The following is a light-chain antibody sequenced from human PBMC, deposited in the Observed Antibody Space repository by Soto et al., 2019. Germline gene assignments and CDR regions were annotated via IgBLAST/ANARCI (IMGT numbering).Light chain of an antibody. CDR1: QSFRGNY. J-gene: IGKJ1*01. CDR3: QQYGISPRT. V-gene: IGKV3-20*01. Sequence: IGLPQSPGTLSLSPGERATLYCRASQSFRGNYLAWYQQKPGQAPRLLIYGASSRATGIPDRFSGSGSGTDFTLTISRLEPEDIAVYYCQQYGISPRTFGQGTKVDI. CDR2: GAS.